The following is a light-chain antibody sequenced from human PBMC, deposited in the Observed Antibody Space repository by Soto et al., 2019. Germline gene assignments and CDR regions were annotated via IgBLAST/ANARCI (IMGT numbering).Light chain of an antibody. CDR1: QSISSW. CDR3: QQYNSWT. V-gene: IGKV1-5*03. CDR2: RAS. Sequence: DIQMTQSPSTLSASVGDRVTITCRASQSISSWLAWNQQKPGKAPKLLIYRASSLESGVPSRFSGSGSGTGFTLTISSLQPDDFATYYCQQYNSWTFGQGIKVEIK. J-gene: IGKJ1*01.